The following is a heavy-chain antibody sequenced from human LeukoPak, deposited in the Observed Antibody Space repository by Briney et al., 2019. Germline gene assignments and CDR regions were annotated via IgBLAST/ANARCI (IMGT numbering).Heavy chain of an antibody. Sequence: GGSLRLSCAASGFAFSSYAMRWVRQAPGKGLEWVSAISGSGGSTYHADSVKGRFTISRDNSKNTLYLQMNSLRAEDTAVYYCAKGGGLSGWYDFDYWGQGTLVTVSS. D-gene: IGHD6-19*01. CDR3: AKGGGLSGWYDFDY. J-gene: IGHJ4*02. CDR1: GFAFSSYA. CDR2: ISGSGGST. V-gene: IGHV3-23*01.